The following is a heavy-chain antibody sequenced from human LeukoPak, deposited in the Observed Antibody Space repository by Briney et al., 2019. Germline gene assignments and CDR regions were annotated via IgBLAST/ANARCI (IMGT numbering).Heavy chain of an antibody. CDR3: ARHAGDGPIYYFDY. V-gene: IGHV4-59*08. J-gene: IGHJ4*02. Sequence: SETLSLTCTVSGGSISSHYWSWIRQPPGKGLEWIGYIYYSGSTNYNPSLKSRVTISVDTSKNQFSLKLSSVTAADTAVYYCARHAGDGPIYYFDYWGQGTLVTVSS. CDR2: IYYSGST. CDR1: GGSISSHY. D-gene: IGHD5-24*01.